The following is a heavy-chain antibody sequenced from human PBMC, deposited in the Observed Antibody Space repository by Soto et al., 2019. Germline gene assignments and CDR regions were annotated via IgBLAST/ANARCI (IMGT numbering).Heavy chain of an antibody. J-gene: IGHJ4*02. Sequence: PSETLSLTCSVSGASISTSSSYYWGWIRQPPGKGLEWIGSIYYSGGTYFTPSLKSRVTMSIDTSKDQFSLTLSSVTAADTAIYYCARQYITVFGVINFKTALDYFDFWGQGALVTVSS. D-gene: IGHD3-3*01. V-gene: IGHV4-39*01. CDR1: GASISTSSSYY. CDR2: IYYSGGT. CDR3: ARQYITVFGVINFKTALDYFDF.